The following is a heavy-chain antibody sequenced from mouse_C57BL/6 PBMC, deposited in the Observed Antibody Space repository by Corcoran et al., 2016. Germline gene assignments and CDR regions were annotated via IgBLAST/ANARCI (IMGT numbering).Heavy chain of an antibody. V-gene: IGHV9-3*01. CDR2: INTYSGVP. J-gene: IGHJ1*03. Sequence: QIQLVQSGPELKKPGETVKISCKASGYTFTTNGMSWVKQAPGKGLKWMGWINTYSGVPTYADDFKGRFAFSLETSASTAYLQINNLTNEDTATYFCPRCPTVVARWFFDVWGTGTTVTVSS. CDR1: GYTFTTNG. CDR3: PRCPTVVARWFFDV. D-gene: IGHD1-1*01.